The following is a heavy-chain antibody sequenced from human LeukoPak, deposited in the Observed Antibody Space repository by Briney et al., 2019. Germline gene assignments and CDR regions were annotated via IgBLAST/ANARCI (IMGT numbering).Heavy chain of an antibody. CDR3: AKWPEGATPKFRY. V-gene: IGHV3-23*01. CDR1: AFTFSTYA. CDR2: ISGSGAVT. J-gene: IGHJ4*01. Sequence: GGSLRLSCSVSAFTFSTYAMGWVRQAPGKGLEWVSTISGSGAVTYYPASARGRFTISRDNSKNTLHLQMDLLRAEDTAIIYCAKWPEGATPKFRYSGPGTLVTVSS. D-gene: IGHD1-26*01.